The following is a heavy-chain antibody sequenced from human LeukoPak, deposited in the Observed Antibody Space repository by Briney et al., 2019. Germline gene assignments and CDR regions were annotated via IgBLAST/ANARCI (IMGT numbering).Heavy chain of an antibody. D-gene: IGHD4-17*01. CDR2: IYYSGST. V-gene: IGHV4-39*01. CDR1: GGSISSSTYY. CDR3: ARSRKYGAVTTYSWFDP. J-gene: IGHJ5*02. Sequence: SETMSRTCTVSGGSISSSTYYWGWIRQPPGKGLEWIASIYYSGSTNYNPSLKSRVTISVDTSKNQFSLKLSSVTAADTAVYYCARSRKYGAVTTYSWFDPWGQGTLVIVS.